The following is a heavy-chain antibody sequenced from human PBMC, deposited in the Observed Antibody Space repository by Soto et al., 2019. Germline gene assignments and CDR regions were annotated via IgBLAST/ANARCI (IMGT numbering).Heavy chain of an antibody. CDR3: SRVGCSNSKCYTRGMDV. CDR1: GGSISGYY. CDR2: IYSDGTT. D-gene: IGHD2-2*02. Sequence: QVQLQESGPGLVKPSETLSLTCTVSGGSISGYYWSWVRQPAGKGLEWVGRIYSDGTTNYSPSLKSRVPMSLDTSKNQFSLHLSSVTAADTAVYYCSRVGCSNSKCYTRGMDVWGQGTTVTVSS. V-gene: IGHV4-4*07. J-gene: IGHJ6*02.